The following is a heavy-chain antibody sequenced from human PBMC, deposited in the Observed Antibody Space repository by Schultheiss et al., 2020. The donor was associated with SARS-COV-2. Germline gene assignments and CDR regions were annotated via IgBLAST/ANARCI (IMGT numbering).Heavy chain of an antibody. V-gene: IGHV1-2*06. D-gene: IGHD3-22*01. CDR3: ARVNDYYDSSGYAY. CDR2: INPNSGGT. CDR1: GYTFTGYY. J-gene: IGHJ4*02. Sequence: ASVKVSCKASGYTFTGYYMHWVRQAPGQGLEWMGRINPNSGGTNYAQKFQGRVTMTRDTSISTAYMELSRLRSDDTAVYYCARVNDYYDSSGYAYWGQGTLVTVSS.